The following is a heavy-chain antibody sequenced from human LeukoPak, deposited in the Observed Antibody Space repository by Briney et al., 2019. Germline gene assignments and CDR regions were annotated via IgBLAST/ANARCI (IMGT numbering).Heavy chain of an antibody. V-gene: IGHV4-30-2*02. CDR3: ASNHDSSGWDSFDY. CDR1: GGSISSGGYY. CDR2: IYHSGST. J-gene: IGHJ4*02. D-gene: IGHD6-19*01. Sequence: SQTLSLTCTVSGGSISSGGYYWSWIRQPPGKGLEWIGYIYHSGSTNYNPSLKSRVTISVDTSKNQFSLKLSSVTAADTAVYYCASNHDSSGWDSFDYWGQGTLVTVSS.